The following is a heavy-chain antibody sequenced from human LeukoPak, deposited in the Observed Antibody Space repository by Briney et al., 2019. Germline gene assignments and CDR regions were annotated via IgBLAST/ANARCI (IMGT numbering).Heavy chain of an antibody. CDR2: IRYDGSNK. J-gene: IGHJ4*02. V-gene: IGHV3-30*02. CDR3: ARASAKYYYDSSGYLFDY. CDR1: GFTFSSYG. Sequence: GGSLRLSCAASGFTFSSYGMHWVRQAPGKGLEWVAFIRYDGSNKYYADSVRGRFTISRDNSKNTLYLQMNSLRAEDTAVYYCARASAKYYYDSSGYLFDYWGQGTLVTVSS. D-gene: IGHD3-22*01.